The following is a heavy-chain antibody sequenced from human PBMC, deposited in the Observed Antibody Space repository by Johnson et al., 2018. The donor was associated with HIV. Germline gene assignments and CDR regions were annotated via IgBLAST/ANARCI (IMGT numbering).Heavy chain of an antibody. V-gene: IGHV3-30*03. D-gene: IGHD3-16*01. CDR3: ARDQFEVDVFDI. J-gene: IGHJ3*02. Sequence: QEQLVESGGGLVKPGRSLRLSCAASGFTFSSMPWDSQAPGKGLEWVAVISYDGSSKYYADSVKCRFTISRDNSKNTMYLQMNSLRAEDTAVYYCARDQFEVDVFDIWGQGTMVTVSS. CDR2: ISYDGSSK. CDR1: GFTFSS.